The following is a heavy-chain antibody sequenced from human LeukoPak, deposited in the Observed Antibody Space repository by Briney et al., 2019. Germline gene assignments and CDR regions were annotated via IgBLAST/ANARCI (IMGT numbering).Heavy chain of an antibody. V-gene: IGHV4-59*11. Sequence: SETLSLTCTVSGGSISSHYWSWIRQPPGKGLEWIGYIYYSGSTNYNPSLKSRVTISVDTSKNQFSLKLSSVTAADTAVYYCARSGSSSSHYYYYYMDVWGKGTTVTVSS. J-gene: IGHJ6*03. CDR3: ARSGSSSSHYYYYYMDV. CDR1: GGSISSHY. D-gene: IGHD6-6*01. CDR2: IYYSGST.